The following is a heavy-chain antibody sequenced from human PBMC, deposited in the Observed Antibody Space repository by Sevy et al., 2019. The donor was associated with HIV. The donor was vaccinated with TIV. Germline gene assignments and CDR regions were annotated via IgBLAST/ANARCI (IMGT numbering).Heavy chain of an antibody. CDR2: IKHDGSEQ. Sequence: GGSLRLSCEVFGFNFRNYWMSWVRQAPGKGLEWVANIKHDGSEQYYLDSVKGRFTVSRDNGKKSLYLQMTGLRVDDAALYYCAREKEDEDKSGAKFDYWGRGTLVTVSS. J-gene: IGHJ4*02. D-gene: IGHD3-10*01. CDR3: AREKEDEDKSGAKFDY. V-gene: IGHV3-7*01. CDR1: GFNFRNYW.